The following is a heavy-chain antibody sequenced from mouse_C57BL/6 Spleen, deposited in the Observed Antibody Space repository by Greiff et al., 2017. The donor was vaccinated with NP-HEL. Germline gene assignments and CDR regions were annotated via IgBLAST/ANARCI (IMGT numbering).Heavy chain of an antibody. V-gene: IGHV1-26*01. D-gene: IGHD2-2*01. CDR2: INPNNGGT. CDR3: ASGDGYDIYAMDY. J-gene: IGHJ4*01. Sequence: EVQLQQSGPELVKPGASVKISCKASGYTFTDYYMNWVKQSHGKSLEWIGDINPNNGGTSYNQKFKGKATLTVDKSSSTAYMELRSLTSEDSAVYYCASGDGYDIYAMDYWGQGTSVTVSS. CDR1: GYTFTDYY.